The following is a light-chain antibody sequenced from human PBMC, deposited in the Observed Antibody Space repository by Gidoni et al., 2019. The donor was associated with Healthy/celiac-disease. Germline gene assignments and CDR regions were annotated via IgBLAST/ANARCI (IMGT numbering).Light chain of an antibody. CDR1: QSVSSSY. J-gene: IGKJ2*02. CDR2: GAS. CDR3: QQYCSSPSWT. Sequence: EIVLTQSPGTLSLSPGERATISCRASQSVSSSYLAWYQQKPGQAPRLRIYGASSRATGIPDRFSGSGSGTDFTLTISRLEPEDFAVYYCQQYCSSPSWTFGQGTKLEIK. V-gene: IGKV3-20*01.